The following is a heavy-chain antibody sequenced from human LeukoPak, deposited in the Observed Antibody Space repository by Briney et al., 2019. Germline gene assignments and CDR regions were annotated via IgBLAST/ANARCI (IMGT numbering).Heavy chain of an antibody. V-gene: IGHV4-39*07. CDR2: IYFGGST. D-gene: IGHD6-19*01. CDR1: GASISSSTYY. J-gene: IGHJ4*02. Sequence: PSETLSLTCTVSGASISSSTYYWGWIRQPPGKGLEWIGSIYFGGSTYYNPSLKRRVTISADTSKNQFSLKLTSVTAADTAVYYCARYSSGWYMGDYWGQGTLVTVSS. CDR3: ARYSSGWYMGDY.